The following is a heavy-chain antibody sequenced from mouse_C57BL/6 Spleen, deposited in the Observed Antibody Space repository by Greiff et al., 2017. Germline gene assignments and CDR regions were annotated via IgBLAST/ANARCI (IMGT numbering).Heavy chain of an antibody. Sequence: QVQLQQPGAELVKPGASVTMSCKASGYTFTSYWITWVKQRPGQGLEWIGDIYPGSGSTNYNEKFKSKATLTVDTSSSTAYMQLSSLTSEDSAVYYCARRGDGYDAMDYWGQGTSVTVSS. D-gene: IGHD2-3*01. CDR1: GYTFTSYW. CDR3: ARRGDGYDAMDY. V-gene: IGHV1-55*01. J-gene: IGHJ4*01. CDR2: IYPGSGST.